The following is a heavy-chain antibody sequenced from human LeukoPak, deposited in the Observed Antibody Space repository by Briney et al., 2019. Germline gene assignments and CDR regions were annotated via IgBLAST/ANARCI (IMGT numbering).Heavy chain of an antibody. CDR2: INHSGST. V-gene: IGHV4-34*01. J-gene: IGHJ4*02. Sequence: PSETLSLTCAVYGGSFSGYYWSWIRQPPGKGLEWIGEINHSGSTNYNPSLKSRVTISVDTSKNQFSLKLSSVTAADTAVYYCARAQPYSSGSYWGQGTLVTVSS. D-gene: IGHD6-19*01. CDR1: GGSFSGYY. CDR3: ARAQPYSSGSY.